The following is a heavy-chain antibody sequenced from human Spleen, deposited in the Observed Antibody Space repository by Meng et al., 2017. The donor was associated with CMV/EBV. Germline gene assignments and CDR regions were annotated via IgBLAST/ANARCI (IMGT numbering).Heavy chain of an antibody. CDR2: ISAYNGNT. CDR3: ARDTFSGSGRNYEDYYYYGMDV. V-gene: IGHV1-18*01. D-gene: IGHD1-7*01. Sequence: ASVKVSCKASGYTFTSNGISWVRQAPGQGLEWMGWISAYNGNTNYAQNLQDRVTMITDTSTSTAYMELRSLRSADTAVYYCARDTFSGSGRNYEDYYYYGMDVWGQGTTVTVS. CDR1: GYTFTSNG. J-gene: IGHJ6*02.